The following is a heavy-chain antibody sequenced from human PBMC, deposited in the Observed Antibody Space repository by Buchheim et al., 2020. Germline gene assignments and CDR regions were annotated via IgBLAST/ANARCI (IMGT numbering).Heavy chain of an antibody. Sequence: QVQLQESGPGLVKPSETLSLTCTVSGGSISSYYWCWIRQPQGKGLEWIGYIYSSGSTKYKPSLKSRVTITVDTSKTQFPLKLSSVTAADTAVYYCARVTGEFGWFDPWGQGT. CDR2: IYSSGST. D-gene: IGHD3-10*01. J-gene: IGHJ5*02. V-gene: IGHV4-59*01. CDR1: GGSISSYY. CDR3: ARVTGEFGWFDP.